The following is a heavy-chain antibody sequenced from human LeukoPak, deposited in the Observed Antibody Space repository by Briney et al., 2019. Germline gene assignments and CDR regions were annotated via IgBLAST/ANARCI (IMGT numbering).Heavy chain of an antibody. V-gene: IGHV3-7*05. D-gene: IGHD4-17*01. CDR3: ARDRTVTTGWFDP. J-gene: IGHJ5*02. CDR1: EFTFRTYW. Sequence: PGGSLRLSCAASEFTFRTYWMSWVRQAPGKGLEWVANIKQDGSEKNYVDSVKGRFTISRDNAKNSLYLQMNSLRAEDTAVYYCARDRTVTTGWFDPWGQGTLVTVSS. CDR2: IKQDGSEK.